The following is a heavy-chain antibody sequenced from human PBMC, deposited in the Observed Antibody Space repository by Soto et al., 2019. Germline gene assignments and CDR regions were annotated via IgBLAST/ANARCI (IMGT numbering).Heavy chain of an antibody. V-gene: IGHV3-7*01. CDR3: ARDIGFYYVN. Sequence: WVTLRRSGSVAGFNVMSYWMRWVRQAPGKGLEWVASIKEDGSDIYYLPSVRCRFSISRDSAGNALHLTMNYLSPEDTGVYFCARDIGFYYVNWGQGPLVTVSS. CDR2: IKEDGSDI. J-gene: IGHJ4*02. CDR1: GFNVMSYW. D-gene: IGHD3-16*01.